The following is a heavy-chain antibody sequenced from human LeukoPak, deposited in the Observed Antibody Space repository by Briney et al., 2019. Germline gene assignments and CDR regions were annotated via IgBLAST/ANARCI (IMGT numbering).Heavy chain of an antibody. CDR2: IYYSGST. CDR3: ARQEGRSYCSSTSCYFGFSAFDI. D-gene: IGHD2-2*01. J-gene: IGHJ3*02. CDR1: GGSISSSSYY. V-gene: IGHV4-39*01. Sequence: SETLSLTCTVSGGSISSSSYYWGWIRQPPGKGLEWIGSIYYSGSTYYNPSLKSRVTISVDTSKNQFSLKLSSVTAADTAVYYCARQEGRSYCSSTSCYFGFSAFDIWGQGTMVTVSS.